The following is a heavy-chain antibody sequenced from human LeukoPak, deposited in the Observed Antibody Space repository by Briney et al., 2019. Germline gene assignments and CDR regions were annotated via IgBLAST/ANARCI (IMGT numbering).Heavy chain of an antibody. D-gene: IGHD3-10*01. J-gene: IGHJ4*02. CDR3: AREPPLVGVIMFGTDY. CDR1: GFTFSSYW. V-gene: IGHV3-7*01. CDR2: IKQDGSEK. Sequence: GGSLRLSCAASGFTFSSYWMSWVRQAPGKGLEWVANIKQDGSEKYYVDSVKGRFTISRDNAKNSLYLQMNSLRAEDTAVYYCAREPPLVGVIMFGTDYWGQGTLVTVSS.